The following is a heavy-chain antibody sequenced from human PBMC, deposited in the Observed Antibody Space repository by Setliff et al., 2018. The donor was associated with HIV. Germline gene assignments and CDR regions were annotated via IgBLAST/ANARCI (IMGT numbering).Heavy chain of an antibody. CDR3: AQLGMVDDFDY. CDR1: GGTFSRYA. Sequence: SVKVSCKASGGTFSRYAISWVRQAPGQGLEWMGGIIPIVGTANYAQKFQGRVTITADESTSTAYMELSSLRSEDTAVYYCAQLGMVDDFDYWGQGTLVTVSS. D-gene: IGHD1-1*01. V-gene: IGHV1-69*13. J-gene: IGHJ4*02. CDR2: IIPIVGTA.